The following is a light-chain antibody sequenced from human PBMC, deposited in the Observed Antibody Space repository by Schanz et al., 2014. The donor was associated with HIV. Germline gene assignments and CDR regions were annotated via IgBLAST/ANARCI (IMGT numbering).Light chain of an antibody. Sequence: IVLTQSPGTLSLSPGERATLSCRASQSVSSNYLAWYQQKHGQAPRLLMYDASSRATGIPDRFSGSGSGTDFTLTISSLQPEDFATYYCQQLKSFPLTFGGGTKVEIK. CDR1: QSVSSNY. J-gene: IGKJ4*01. CDR2: DAS. CDR3: QQLKSFPLT. V-gene: IGKV3D-20*02.